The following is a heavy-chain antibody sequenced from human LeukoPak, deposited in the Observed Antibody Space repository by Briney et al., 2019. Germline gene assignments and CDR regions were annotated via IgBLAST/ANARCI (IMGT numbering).Heavy chain of an antibody. D-gene: IGHD6-6*01. CDR1: GFTFSSYW. J-gene: IGHJ4*02. CDR2: IYSDGSST. Sequence: GGSLRLSCAASGFTFSSYWMHWVRQAPVKGLVWVSRIYSDGSSTSYADSVKGRFTISRDNAKNTLYLQMNSLRAEDTAVYYCARGGAGIAARNFDYWGQGTLVTVSS. V-gene: IGHV3-74*01. CDR3: ARGGAGIAARNFDY.